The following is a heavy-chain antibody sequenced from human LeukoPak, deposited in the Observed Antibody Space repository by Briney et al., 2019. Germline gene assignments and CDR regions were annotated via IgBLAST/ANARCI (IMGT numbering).Heavy chain of an antibody. CDR1: GFTFSSYS. CDR2: ISSSSSTI. J-gene: IGHJ4*02. V-gene: IGHV3-48*01. Sequence: GGSLRLSCAASGFTFSSYSMNWVRQAPGKGLEWVSYISSSSSTIYYADSVKGRFTISRDNAKNSLYLQMNSLRAEDTAVYYCARAGLYDSSGYYRGTLYYFDYWGQGTLVTVSS. CDR3: ARAGLYDSSGYYRGTLYYFDY. D-gene: IGHD3-22*01.